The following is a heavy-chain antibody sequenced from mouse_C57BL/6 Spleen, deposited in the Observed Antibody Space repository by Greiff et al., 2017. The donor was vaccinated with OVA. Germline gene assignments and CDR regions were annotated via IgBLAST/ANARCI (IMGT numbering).Heavy chain of an antibody. J-gene: IGHJ4*01. D-gene: IGHD3-2*02. CDR3: ARAAQGRDYYAMDY. V-gene: IGHV1-81*01. CDR1: GYTFTSYG. Sequence: QVQLKESGAELARPGASVKLSCKASGYTFTSYGISWVKQRTGQGLEWIGEIYPRSGNTYYNEKFKGKATLTADKSSSTAYMELRSLTSEDSAVYFCARAAQGRDYYAMDYWGQGTSVTVSS. CDR2: IYPRSGNT.